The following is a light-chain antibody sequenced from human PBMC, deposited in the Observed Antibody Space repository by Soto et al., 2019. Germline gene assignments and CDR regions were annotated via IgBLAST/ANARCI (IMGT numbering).Light chain of an antibody. CDR2: EVS. J-gene: IGLJ3*02. CDR3: SSYTSSSTEFNWV. V-gene: IGLV2-14*01. Sequence: QSALTQPASVSGSPGQSITISCTGTSSDVGGYNYVSWYQQHPGKAPKLMIYEVSNRPSGVSNRFSGSKSGNTASLTISGLQAEDEADYYCSSYTSSSTEFNWVFGGGTKVTVL. CDR1: SSDVGGYNY.